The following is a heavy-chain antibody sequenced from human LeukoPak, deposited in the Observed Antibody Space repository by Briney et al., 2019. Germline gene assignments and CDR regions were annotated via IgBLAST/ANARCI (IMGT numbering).Heavy chain of an antibody. Sequence: SETLSLTCTVSGYSISSGYYWGWIRQPPGKGLEWIGYIYYSGSTNYNPSLKSRVTISVDTSKNQFSLKLSSVTAADTAVYYCARVGGPFDYWGQGTLVTVSS. J-gene: IGHJ4*02. CDR1: GYSISSGYY. CDR2: IYYSGST. D-gene: IGHD3-16*01. CDR3: ARVGGPFDY. V-gene: IGHV4-38-2*02.